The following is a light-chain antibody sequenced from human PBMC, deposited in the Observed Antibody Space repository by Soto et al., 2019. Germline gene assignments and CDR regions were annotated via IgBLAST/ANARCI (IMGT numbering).Light chain of an antibody. J-gene: IGLJ3*02. CDR1: SSNIGAGYD. V-gene: IGLV1-40*01. CDR3: QSYDRSLSGWV. CDR2: AVT. Sequence: QAVVTQPPSVSGAPGQRATISCTGGSSNIGAGYDVHWYQQLPGAAPKLLIAAVTSRPSGVPDRFSGSKSGTSAYLAITGLQAEDEADYYCQSYDRSLSGWVFGGGTKLTVL.